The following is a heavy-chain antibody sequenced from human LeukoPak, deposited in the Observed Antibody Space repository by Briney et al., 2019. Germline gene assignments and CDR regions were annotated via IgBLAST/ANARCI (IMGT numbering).Heavy chain of an antibody. Sequence: GGSLRLSCTASGFTFSNYAMHWVRQAPGKGLEWVTFITYDGSNKLYADPVKGRFTISRDNSKNTLYLQMNSLRAEDTAVYFCAKDPAIAPAGDAFDIWGQGTMVTVSS. J-gene: IGHJ3*02. V-gene: IGHV3-30*02. D-gene: IGHD2-21*02. CDR1: GFTFSNYA. CDR3: AKDPAIAPAGDAFDI. CDR2: ITYDGSNK.